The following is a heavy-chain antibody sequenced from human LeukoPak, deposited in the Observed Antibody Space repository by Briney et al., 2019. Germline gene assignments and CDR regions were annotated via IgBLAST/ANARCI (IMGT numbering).Heavy chain of an antibody. CDR2: ISSSGSTI. J-gene: IGHJ3*01. D-gene: IGHD3-22*01. V-gene: IGHV3-11*04. Sequence: GGSLRLSCAASGFTFSDYYMSWIRQAPGEGLEWVSYISSSGSTIYYADSVKGRFTISRDNAKNSLYLQMNSLRAEDTAVYYCARDHHRRLYDSQARDTFDFWGQGTMVTVSS. CDR3: ARDHHRRLYDSQARDTFDF. CDR1: GFTFSDYY.